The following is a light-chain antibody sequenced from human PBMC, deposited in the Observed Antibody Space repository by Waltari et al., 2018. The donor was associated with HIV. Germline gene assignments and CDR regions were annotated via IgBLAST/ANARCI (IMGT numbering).Light chain of an antibody. CDR2: DVT. J-gene: IGLJ1*01. CDR3: CSYSGSGTLYV. V-gene: IGLV2-11*01. CDR1: SSDVGGYTF. Sequence: QPALTQPRSVSGYPAQSVNIPCNGTSSDVGGYTFVSWYQHHPGKAPKLVISDVTKRPSGVPDRFSGSKSGNTASLTISGLQAEDEADYYCCSYSGSGTLYVFGTGTEVTVL.